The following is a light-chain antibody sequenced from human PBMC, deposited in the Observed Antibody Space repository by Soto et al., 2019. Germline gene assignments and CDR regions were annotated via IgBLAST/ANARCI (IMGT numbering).Light chain of an antibody. CDR1: QSVGNSH. CDR2: GAS. V-gene: IGKV3-20*01. CDR3: HQYGNSPPGT. J-gene: IGKJ5*01. Sequence: ETVLTQSPGTLYFSPGERSTLSCIASQSVGNSHVAWYQQRRGLPPRLLIYGASNRATGIPDRFSGSGSGADFTLTISRLEPEDFAVYFCHQYGNSPPGTFGQGTRLEIK.